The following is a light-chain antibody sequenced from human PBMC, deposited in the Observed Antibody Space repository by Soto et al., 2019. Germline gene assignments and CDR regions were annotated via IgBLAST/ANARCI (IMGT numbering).Light chain of an antibody. CDR3: QQRSNWPST. CDR1: QSVSSY. V-gene: IGKV3-11*01. J-gene: IGKJ4*01. Sequence: EIVLTQSPATLSLSPGNRATLSCRASQSVSSYLAWYQQKPGQAPRLLIYDASNRATGIPARFSGSGSGTDFTLTITSLEPEEFAVYYGQQRSNWPSTVGGGTKVEIK. CDR2: DAS.